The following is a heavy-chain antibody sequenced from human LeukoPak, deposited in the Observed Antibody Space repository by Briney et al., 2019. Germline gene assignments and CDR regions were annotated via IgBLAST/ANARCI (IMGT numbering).Heavy chain of an antibody. J-gene: IGHJ5*02. CDR2: ISGSGAST. V-gene: IGHV3-23*01. CDR1: GFTFTNYA. CDR3: AKDISSGWFDP. Sequence: PGGSLRLSCAASGFTFTNYAMTWVRQAPGKGLEWVSTISGSGASTYYADSVKGRFTISRDNSKNTLYMQMNSLRAEDTAAYYCAKDISSGWFDPWGQGTLVTVSS. D-gene: IGHD1-1*01.